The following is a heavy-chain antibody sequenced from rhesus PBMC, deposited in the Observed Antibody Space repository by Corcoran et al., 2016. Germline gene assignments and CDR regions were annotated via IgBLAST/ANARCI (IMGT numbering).Heavy chain of an antibody. CDR2: IDGNSAST. D-gene: IGHD6-13*01. J-gene: IGHJ4*01. CDR1: SGSISGYYY. CDR3: ARVTIAAGPDY. Sequence: QVKLQQWGEGLGKPSETLSLTCAVYSGSISGYYYCSRIRQGPGKGLEWIGNIDGNSASTNYNPSLKNRVTISKDTSKNQFSLKLSSVTAADTAVYYCARVTIAAGPDYWGQGVLVTVSS. V-gene: IGHV4-73*01.